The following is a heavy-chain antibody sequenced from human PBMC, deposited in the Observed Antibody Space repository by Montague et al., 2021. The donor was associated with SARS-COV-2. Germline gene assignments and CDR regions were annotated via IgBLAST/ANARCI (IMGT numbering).Heavy chain of an antibody. CDR2: INYSGTT. CDR3: ARHWGIAAAGN. V-gene: IGHV4-39*01. D-gene: IGHD6-13*01. CDR1: GGSITDRTYY. Sequence: SETLSLTCSVSGGSITDRTYYWGYIRQSPGKGLEWIGAINYSGTTYYNPSLESRVTISLDTARNQFSLKMTSVTAADTAVYYCARHWGIAAAGNWGQGTLVTVSS. J-gene: IGHJ4*02.